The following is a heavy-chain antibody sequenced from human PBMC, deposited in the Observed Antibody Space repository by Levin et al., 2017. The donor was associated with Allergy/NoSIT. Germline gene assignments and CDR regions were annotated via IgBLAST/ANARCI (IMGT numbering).Heavy chain of an antibody. CDR2: TKDKPNGYIT. D-gene: IGHD2-21*01. CDR1: GLTLSDHY. CDR3: ARLTRRGDARIFDY. J-gene: IGHJ4*02. Sequence: PGGSLRLSCAVSGLTLSDHYIDWVRQAPGKGLEWVGRTKDKPNGYITEYAASVKGRFTISREDSKNSVYLQMNSLKIEDTALYYCARLTRRGDARIFDYWGQGTLVTVSS. V-gene: IGHV3-72*01.